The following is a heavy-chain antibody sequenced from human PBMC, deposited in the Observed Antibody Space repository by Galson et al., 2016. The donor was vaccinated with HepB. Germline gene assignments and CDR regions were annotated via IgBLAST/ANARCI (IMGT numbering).Heavy chain of an antibody. D-gene: IGHD2-15*01. CDR2: IDSDGGRI. V-gene: IGHV3-74*01. CDR3: ARAPDCGGGSCYSRYYYGMDV. J-gene: IGHJ6*02. Sequence: SLRLSCAASGFTFNNNWMHWVRQAPGKGLVWVSRIDSDGGRITYADSVKGRFTISRDNAKSTLYLQMNSLRAEDTAVYYCARAPDCGGGSCYSRYYYGMDVWGQGTTVTVSS. CDR1: GFTFNNNW.